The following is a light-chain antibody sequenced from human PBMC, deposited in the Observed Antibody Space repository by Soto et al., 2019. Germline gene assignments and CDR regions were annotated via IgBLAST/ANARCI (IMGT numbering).Light chain of an antibody. J-gene: IGKJ3*01. CDR2: KAF. CDR3: QQYNSYPFS. CDR1: QSISSW. V-gene: IGKV1-5*03. Sequence: DIQMTQSPSTLSASVGDRVTITCRASQSISSWLAWCQQKPGKAPKLLIYKAFSLESGVTSRFSGSGSGTDFTLTISSLQPDDVATYYCQQYNSYPFSFGPGTKVDIK.